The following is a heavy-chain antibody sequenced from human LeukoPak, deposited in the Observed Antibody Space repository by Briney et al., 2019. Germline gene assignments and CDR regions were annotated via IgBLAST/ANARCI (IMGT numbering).Heavy chain of an antibody. J-gene: IGHJ5*02. CDR2: ISAYNGNT. Sequence: ASVNVSLKASGYNFTSFCFHWGRQGPGPGQELVGWISAYNGNTNYAQKLQGRVTMTTDTSTSTAYMELRSLRSDDTAVYYCAADHYYDSSGYSSWGQGTLVTVSS. CDR3: AADHYYDSSGYSS. D-gene: IGHD3-22*01. CDR1: GYNFTSFC. V-gene: IGHV1-18*01.